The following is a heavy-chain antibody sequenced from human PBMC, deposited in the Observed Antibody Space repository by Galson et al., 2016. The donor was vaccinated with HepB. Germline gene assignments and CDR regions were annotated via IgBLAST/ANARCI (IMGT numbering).Heavy chain of an antibody. CDR3: VRDSPNMAAAFKSLDYDYYYMDV. Sequence: ETLSLTCTVSGASINNYYWSWIRQPPGKGLEWIGYILHNGRTNYNPSLKSRVTISVDTSKNQFSLNLRSVTAADTAVYYCVRDSPNMAAAFKSLDYDYYYMDVWGKGTTVIVSS. CDR2: ILHNGRT. D-gene: IGHD6-13*01. CDR1: GASINNYY. V-gene: IGHV4-59*01. J-gene: IGHJ6*03.